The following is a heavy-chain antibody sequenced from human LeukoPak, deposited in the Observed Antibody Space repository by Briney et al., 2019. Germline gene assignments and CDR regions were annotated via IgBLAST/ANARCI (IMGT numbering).Heavy chain of an antibody. CDR2: ITSDGSKK. D-gene: IGHD2-8*01. J-gene: IGHJ4*02. CDR3: ARERGYCTNGICYSPFDY. CDR1: GFTFSTYA. V-gene: IGHV3-30-3*01. Sequence: PGGSLRLSCAASGFTFSTYALHWIRQAPGKGLEWVAAITSDGSKKYYADSVKGRFTISRDNAKNSLYLQMNSLRAEDTAVYYCARERGYCTNGICYSPFDYWGQGTLVTVSS.